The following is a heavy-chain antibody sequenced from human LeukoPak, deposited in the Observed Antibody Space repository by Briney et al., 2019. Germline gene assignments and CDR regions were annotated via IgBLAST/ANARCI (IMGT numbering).Heavy chain of an antibody. V-gene: IGHV3-48*02. J-gene: IGHJ4*02. Sequence: GGSLRLSCKASGFTFSTYNMNWVRQAPGKRLEWVSYIRSSGSPRYYADSVKGRFTISRDDAKSSLYLQMDNLRDEDTAVYYCVRDPDALDFWGQGTLVTVSP. CDR1: GFTFSTYN. CDR2: IRSSGSPR. CDR3: VRDPDALDF.